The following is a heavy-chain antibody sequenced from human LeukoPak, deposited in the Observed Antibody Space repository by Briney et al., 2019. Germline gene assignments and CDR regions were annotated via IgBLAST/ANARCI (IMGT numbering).Heavy chain of an antibody. CDR1: GGSFSISSYY. D-gene: IGHD3-22*01. J-gene: IGHJ4*02. Sequence: PCETLSLTCTVYGGSFSISSYYWGWIRQPRGKGLEGIDSMYYSGSTYYNASLRSRVTISVDTSKNQFSLKLSSVTDADTAVYYCASDSPYYYDSSGYYPFDYWGQGTLVTVSS. CDR3: ASDSPYYYDSSGYYPFDY. V-gene: IGHV4-39*01. CDR2: MYYSGST.